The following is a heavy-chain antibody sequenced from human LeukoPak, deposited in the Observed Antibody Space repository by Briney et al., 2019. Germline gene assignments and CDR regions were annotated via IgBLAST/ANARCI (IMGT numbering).Heavy chain of an antibody. CDR2: ISYDGSNK. CDR1: GFTFSSYA. D-gene: IGHD5-18*01. Sequence: PGGSLRLSCAASGFTFSSYAMHWVRQAPGKGLEWVAVISYDGSNKYYADSVKGRFTTSRDNSKNTLYLQMNSLRAEDTAVYYCARALVDTAMVYYYYYMDVWGKGTTVTVSS. CDR3: ARALVDTAMVYYYYYMDV. V-gene: IGHV3-30*01. J-gene: IGHJ6*03.